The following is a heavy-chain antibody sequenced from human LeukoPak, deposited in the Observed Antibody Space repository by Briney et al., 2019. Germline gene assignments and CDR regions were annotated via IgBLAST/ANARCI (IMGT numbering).Heavy chain of an antibody. V-gene: IGHV4-39*01. D-gene: IGHD3-16*02. J-gene: IGHJ4*02. CDR1: GVSISSSNSY. CDR2: IYYSGNT. CDR3: ARQRLYDYVWGSYRMTPRSYYFDY. Sequence: PSETLSLTCTVSGVSISSSNSYWGWIRQPPGKGLEWIGSIYYSGNTYYNASLKSQVSISIDTSKNQFSLKLSSVTAADTAVYYCARQRLYDYVWGSYRMTPRSYYFDYWGQGTLVTVSS.